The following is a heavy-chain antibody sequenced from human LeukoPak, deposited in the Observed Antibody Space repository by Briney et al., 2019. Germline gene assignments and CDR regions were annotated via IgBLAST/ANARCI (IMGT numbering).Heavy chain of an antibody. Sequence: ASVKVSCKASGYSFTSNYIRWVRQAPGQGLEWMGMIYPRDGSTSYAQKFQGRVTVTRDTPTSTVHMELSGLRSEDTAVYYCARDLEAFDYWGQGTLVTVSS. CDR3: ARDLEAFDY. J-gene: IGHJ4*02. CDR2: IYPRDGST. V-gene: IGHV1-46*01. CDR1: GYSFTSNY.